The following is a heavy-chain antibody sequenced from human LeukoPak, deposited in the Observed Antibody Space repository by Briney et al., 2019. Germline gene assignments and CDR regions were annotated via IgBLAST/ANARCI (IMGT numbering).Heavy chain of an antibody. CDR1: GFTFSSYS. Sequence: GGSLRLSCAASGFTFSSYSMNWVRQAPGKGLEWVSSISSSSSYIYYADSVKGRFTISRDNAENSLYLQMNSLRAEDTAVYYCARDLGYCSGGSCYSGGYIFDYWGQGTLVTVSS. D-gene: IGHD2-15*01. V-gene: IGHV3-21*01. J-gene: IGHJ4*02. CDR3: ARDLGYCSGGSCYSGGYIFDY. CDR2: ISSSSSYI.